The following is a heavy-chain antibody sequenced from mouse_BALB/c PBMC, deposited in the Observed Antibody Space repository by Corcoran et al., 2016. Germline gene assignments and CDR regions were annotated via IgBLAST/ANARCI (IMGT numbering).Heavy chain of an antibody. Sequence: QIQLVQSGPELKKPGETVKISCKASGYTFTNYGMNWVKQAPGKDLKWMGWINTYTGEPTYADDFKGRFAFSLETSASTAYLQINNLKKEDTATYFCTREPYAMDYWGQGTSVTVSS. V-gene: IGHV9-3-1*01. J-gene: IGHJ4*01. CDR3: TREPYAMDY. CDR1: GYTFTNYG. CDR2: INTYTGEP.